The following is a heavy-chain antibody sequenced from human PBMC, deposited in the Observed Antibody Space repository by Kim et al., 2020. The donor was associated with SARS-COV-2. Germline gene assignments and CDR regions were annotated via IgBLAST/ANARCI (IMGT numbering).Heavy chain of an antibody. V-gene: IGHV1-18*01. CDR3: ARDSYIVSRTGPTLHYGMDV. CDR1: GYTFTSYG. D-gene: IGHD5-12*01. J-gene: IGHJ6*02. Sequence: ASVKVSCKASGYTFTSYGISWVRQAPGQGLEWMGWITSYNGNTNHAQKFQGRVTMTTDTSTSTVYMEVRSLRSDDTAVYYCARDSYIVSRTGPTLHYGMDVWGQGTTVTVSS. CDR2: ITSYNGNT.